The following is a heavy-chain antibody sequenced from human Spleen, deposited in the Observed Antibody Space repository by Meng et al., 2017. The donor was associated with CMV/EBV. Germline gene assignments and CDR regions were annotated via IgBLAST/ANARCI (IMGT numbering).Heavy chain of an antibody. D-gene: IGHD2-8*01. CDR1: GDSFIGYW. CDR3: ARTPYCTNGVCYYFDY. CDR2: IYPGDSDT. J-gene: IGHJ4*02. V-gene: IGHV5-51*01. Sequence: GESLKISCKASGDSFIGYWIGWVRQMPGKGLEWMGIIYPGDSDTRYSPPFQGQVTISADKSITTAYLQWSSLEASDTAMYYCARTPYCTNGVCYYFDYWGQGTLVTVSS.